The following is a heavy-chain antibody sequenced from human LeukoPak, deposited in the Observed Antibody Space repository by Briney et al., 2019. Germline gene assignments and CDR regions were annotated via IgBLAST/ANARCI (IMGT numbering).Heavy chain of an antibody. J-gene: IGHJ4*02. CDR1: GGSFSGYY. CDR3: ARGRGYNH. Sequence: SSETLSLTCAVYGGSFSGYYWSWIRQPPGKGLEWIGEINHSGSTNYNPSLKSRVTISVDTSKNQFSLKLSSVTAADTAVYYCARGRGYNHWGQGTLVTVSS. D-gene: IGHD1-14*01. V-gene: IGHV4-34*01. CDR2: INHSGST.